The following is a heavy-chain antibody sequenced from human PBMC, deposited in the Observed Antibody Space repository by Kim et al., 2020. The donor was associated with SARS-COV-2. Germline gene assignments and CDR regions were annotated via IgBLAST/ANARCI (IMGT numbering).Heavy chain of an antibody. CDR1: GFTFSASG. CDR3: STDILTGYGPASDY. CDR2: IRSEANSYAT. J-gene: IGHJ4*02. V-gene: IGHV3-73*01. Sequence: GGSLRLSCAVSGFTFSASGIHWVRQASGKGLEWVGHIRSEANSYATAYAASVKGRFTISRDDSKSTAYLQMNSLKTEDTAVYYCSTDILTGYGPASDYWGQGALVIVSS. D-gene: IGHD3-9*01.